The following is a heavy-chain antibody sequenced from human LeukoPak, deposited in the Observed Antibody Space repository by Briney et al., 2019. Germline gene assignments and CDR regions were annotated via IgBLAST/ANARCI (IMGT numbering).Heavy chain of an antibody. CDR1: GGSISSYY. Sequence: PSETLSLTCTVSGGSISSYYWSWIRQPPGKGLEWIGYIYYSGSTNYNPSLKSRVTISVDTSKNQFSLKLSSVTAADTAVYYCARQCSGGSCYANFDYWGQGTLVTVSS. D-gene: IGHD2-15*01. V-gene: IGHV4-59*01. J-gene: IGHJ4*02. CDR2: IYYSGST. CDR3: ARQCSGGSCYANFDY.